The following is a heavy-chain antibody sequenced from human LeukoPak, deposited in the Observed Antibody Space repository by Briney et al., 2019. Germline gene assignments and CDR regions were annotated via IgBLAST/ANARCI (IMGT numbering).Heavy chain of an antibody. CDR2: VSADGRTQ. J-gene: IGHJ4*02. D-gene: IGHD5-24*01. CDR1: GFTFRTYS. Sequence: GGSLRLSCAASGFTFRTYSIHWVRQAPGKGLDWVTVVSADGRTQLYSDSVKGRFTVSRDNSLNTLHLQMNSLKTEDTAVYYCAREFGHNRWYFDYWGQGALVTVSS. V-gene: IGHV3-30*03. CDR3: AREFGHNRWYFDY.